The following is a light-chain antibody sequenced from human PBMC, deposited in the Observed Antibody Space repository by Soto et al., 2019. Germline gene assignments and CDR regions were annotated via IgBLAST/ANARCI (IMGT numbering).Light chain of an antibody. V-gene: IGLV3-1*01. CDR2: QDI. Sequence: SYELTQPPSVSGSPGQTASITCSGDKLGDKYASWYQQKPGQAPVLVIYQDIKRPSGIPERFSGSNSGNTATLTISGTQAMDEADYYCQAWDRGSAHVFGTGTKLTVL. CDR1: KLGDKY. CDR3: QAWDRGSAHV. J-gene: IGLJ1*01.